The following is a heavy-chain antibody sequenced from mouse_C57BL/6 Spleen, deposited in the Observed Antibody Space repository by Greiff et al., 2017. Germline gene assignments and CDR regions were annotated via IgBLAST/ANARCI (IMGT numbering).Heavy chain of an antibody. J-gene: IGHJ2*01. CDR1: GYTFTSYT. CDR2: INPSSGYT. Sequence: VQLQQSGAELARPGASVKMSCKASGYTFTSYTMHWVKQRPGKGLEWIGYINPSSGYTKYNQKFKDKATLTADKSSSTAYMQLSSLTSEDSAVYYCARGDYDYDEGYFDYWGQGTTLTVSS. V-gene: IGHV1-4*01. CDR3: ARGDYDYDEGYFDY. D-gene: IGHD2-4*01.